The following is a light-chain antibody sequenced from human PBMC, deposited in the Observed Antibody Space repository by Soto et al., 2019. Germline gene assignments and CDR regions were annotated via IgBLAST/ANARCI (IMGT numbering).Light chain of an antibody. CDR3: SSYTSRSTLGV. J-gene: IGLJ2*01. Sequence: QSALTQPASVSGSPGQSITISCTGTNSDIGGYNYVSWYQQHPGKAPKLMIYDVSNRPSGVSYRFSGSKSGNTASLTISGLQAEDEADYYCSSYTSRSTLGVFGGGTNLTV. CDR2: DVS. V-gene: IGLV2-14*03. CDR1: NSDIGGYNY.